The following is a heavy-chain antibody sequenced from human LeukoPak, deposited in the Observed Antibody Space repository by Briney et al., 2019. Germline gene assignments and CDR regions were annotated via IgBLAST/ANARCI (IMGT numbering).Heavy chain of an antibody. V-gene: IGHV4-4*07. CDR3: ARCYSYGAKYYFDY. CDR2: IYTSGST. CDR1: GGSISSYY. J-gene: IGHJ4*02. D-gene: IGHD5-18*01. Sequence: PSETLSLTCTVSGGSISSYYWSWIRQPAGKGLEWIGRIYTSGSTNYNPSLKSRVTMSVDTSKNQFSLKLSSVTAADTAVYYCARCYSYGAKYYFDYWGQGTLVTVSS.